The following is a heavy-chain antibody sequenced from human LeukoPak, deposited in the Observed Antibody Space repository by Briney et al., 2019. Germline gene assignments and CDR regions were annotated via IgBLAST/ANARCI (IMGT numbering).Heavy chain of an antibody. Sequence: SGGSLRLSCAASGFTGSNNYVSWVRQAPGKGLEWVANIKLDGSEKNYVDSVKGRFTISRDNTKNSLYLQMNSLRAEDTAVFYCARDQYDTWSRRGNFDSWGQGTLVIVSS. CDR1: GFTGSNNY. D-gene: IGHD3/OR15-3a*01. CDR3: ARDQYDTWSRRGNFDS. CDR2: IKLDGSEK. V-gene: IGHV3-7*03. J-gene: IGHJ4*02.